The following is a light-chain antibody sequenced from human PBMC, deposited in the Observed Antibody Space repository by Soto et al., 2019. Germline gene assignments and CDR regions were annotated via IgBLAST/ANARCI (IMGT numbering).Light chain of an antibody. CDR3: QQYKDWPPLT. CDR1: QNININ. V-gene: IGKV3D-15*01. CDR2: GAS. J-gene: IGKJ4*01. Sequence: EIVMTQSPVILSVSPGERATLACRASQNININLAWYQQRPGQAPRVLINGASSRASGIPDRFSGSGSGTDFTLTINRLEPDDFAFYYCQQYKDWPPLTFGGGTRMDMK.